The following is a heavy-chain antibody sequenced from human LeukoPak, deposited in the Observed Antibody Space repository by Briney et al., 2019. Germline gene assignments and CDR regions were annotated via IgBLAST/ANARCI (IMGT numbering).Heavy chain of an antibody. CDR3: AKGLTYYDFWSQNDAFDI. CDR1: GFTFSSYA. V-gene: IGHV3-23*01. D-gene: IGHD3-3*01. Sequence: GGSLRLSCAASGFTFSSYAMSWVRQAPGKGLEWVSGISGSGGSTYHADSVKGRFTISRDNSKNTLYLQMNSLRAEDTAVYYCAKGLTYYDFWSQNDAFDIWGQGTMVTVSS. J-gene: IGHJ3*02. CDR2: ISGSGGST.